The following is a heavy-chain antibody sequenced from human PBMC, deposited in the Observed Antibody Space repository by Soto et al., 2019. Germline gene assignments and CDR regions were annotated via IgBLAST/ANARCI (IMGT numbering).Heavy chain of an antibody. D-gene: IGHD3-3*01. Sequence: QVQLVQSGAEVKKPGSSVKVSCKASGGTFSSYAISWVRQAPGQGLEWMGGIIPIFGTANYAQKFQGRVTITADESTSTAYMELSSLRSEDTAVYYCARDRRITIFGVVQDYYYYGMDVWGQGTTVTVSS. CDR2: IIPIFGTA. V-gene: IGHV1-69*12. J-gene: IGHJ6*02. CDR1: GGTFSSYA. CDR3: ARDRRITIFGVVQDYYYYGMDV.